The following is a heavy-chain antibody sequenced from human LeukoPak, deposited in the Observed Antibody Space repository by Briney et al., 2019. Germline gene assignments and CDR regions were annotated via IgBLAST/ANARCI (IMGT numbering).Heavy chain of an antibody. J-gene: IGHJ3*02. CDR1: GYTFTSYY. CDR3: ARISDGDPEGAFDI. Sequence: ASVKVSCKASGYTFTSYYIHWVRQAPGQGLEWMGIIYPSGGSTSYALKFQGRVTMTSDASTSTLYMELSSLRSEDTAVYYCARISDGDPEGAFDIWGQGTMVTVSS. CDR2: IYPSGGST. D-gene: IGHD4-17*01. V-gene: IGHV1-46*01.